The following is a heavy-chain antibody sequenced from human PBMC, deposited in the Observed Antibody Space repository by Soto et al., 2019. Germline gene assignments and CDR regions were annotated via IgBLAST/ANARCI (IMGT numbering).Heavy chain of an antibody. Sequence: PSETLSLTCAVSGCSISSGGYSWSWIRQPPGKGLEWIGYIYHSGSTYYNPSLKSRVTISVDRSKNQFSLKLSSVTAADTAVYYCAREGYDILTGPNAFDIWGQGTMVTIPS. V-gene: IGHV4-30-2*01. J-gene: IGHJ3*02. D-gene: IGHD3-9*01. CDR3: AREGYDILTGPNAFDI. CDR2: IYHSGST. CDR1: GCSISSGGYS.